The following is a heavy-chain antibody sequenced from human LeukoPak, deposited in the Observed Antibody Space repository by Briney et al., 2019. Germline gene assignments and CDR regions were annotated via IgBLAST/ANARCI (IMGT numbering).Heavy chain of an antibody. Sequence: GGSLRLSCAASGFXFSNLWMSWVRQAPGKGLEWVANINQDRSDKYYVDSVKGRFTISRDNAKNSLYLQMSSLRAEDTAVYYCATGRQLDYWGQGTLVTVSS. CDR3: ATGRQLDY. V-gene: IGHV3-7*05. CDR1: GFXFSNLW. J-gene: IGHJ4*02. CDR2: INQDRSDK. D-gene: IGHD6-13*01.